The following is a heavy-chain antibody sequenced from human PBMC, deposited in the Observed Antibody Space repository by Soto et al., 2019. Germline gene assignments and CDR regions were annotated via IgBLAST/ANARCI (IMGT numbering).Heavy chain of an antibody. D-gene: IGHD2-15*01. CDR1: GYSFTSYW. CDR2: IDPSDSYT. V-gene: IGHV5-10-1*01. CDR3: ARHQVSSEDIVVVLAANYYYYYGMDV. J-gene: IGHJ6*02. Sequence: PGESLKISCKGSGYSFTSYWISWVRQMPGKGLEWMGRIDPSDSYTNYSPSFQGHVTISADKSISTAYLQWSSLKASDTAMYYCARHQVSSEDIVVVLAANYYYYYGMDVWGQGTTVTVS.